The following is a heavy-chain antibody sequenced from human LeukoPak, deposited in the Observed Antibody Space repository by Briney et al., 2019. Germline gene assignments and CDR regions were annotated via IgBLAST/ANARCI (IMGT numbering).Heavy chain of an antibody. V-gene: IGHV4-39*07. CDR2: IYYSGST. Sequence: SETLSLTCTVSGGSISSSSYYWGWTRQPPGKGLEWIGSIYYSGSTYYNPSLKSRVTISVDTSKNQFSLKLSSVTAADTAVYYCAREERSGSYYADYWGQGTLVTVSS. D-gene: IGHD1-26*01. CDR1: GGSISSSSYY. J-gene: IGHJ4*02. CDR3: AREERSGSYYADY.